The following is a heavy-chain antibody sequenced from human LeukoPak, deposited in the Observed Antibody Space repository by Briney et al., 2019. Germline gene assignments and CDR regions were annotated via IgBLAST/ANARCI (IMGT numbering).Heavy chain of an antibody. D-gene: IGHD6-19*01. CDR2: IGTGGDT. CDR3: AREVLDSYSSGWQFDY. V-gene: IGHV3-13*04. Sequence: GGSLRLSCAASGFTFSSYDMHWVRQTPGKGLEWVSAIGTGGDTYYPDSVKGRFTISRENAENSLYLQMNSLRAGDTAVYYCAREVLDSYSSGWQFDYWGQGTRVTVSS. CDR1: GFTFSSYD. J-gene: IGHJ4*02.